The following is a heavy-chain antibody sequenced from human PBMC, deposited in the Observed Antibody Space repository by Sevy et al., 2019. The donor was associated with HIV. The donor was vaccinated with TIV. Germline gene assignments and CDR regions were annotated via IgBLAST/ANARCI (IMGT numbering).Heavy chain of an antibody. Sequence: GGSLRLSCVASGLTFSSYDMHWVRQPTGKGLEWVSVIDTAGDTYYPGSVKGRFTISRDNAKNSLYLQINNLRAEDTAVYYCATSFAVAMDVWGQGTTVTVSS. CDR1: GLTFSSYD. CDR3: ATSFAVAMDV. V-gene: IGHV3-13*01. J-gene: IGHJ6*02. CDR2: IDTAGDT.